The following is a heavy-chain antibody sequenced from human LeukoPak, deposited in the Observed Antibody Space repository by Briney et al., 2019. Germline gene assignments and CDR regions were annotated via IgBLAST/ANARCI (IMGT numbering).Heavy chain of an antibody. V-gene: IGHV4-59*01. D-gene: IGHD1-1*01. Sequence: PSETLSLTCTVSGGSISNYYWSWIRQPPGKGLEWIGYIYYSGSTNYNPSLKSRVTISVDTSKNQFSLKLSSVTAADTAVYYCARGSNWNRFDYWGQGTLVTVSS. CDR2: IYYSGST. CDR1: GGSISNYY. J-gene: IGHJ4*02. CDR3: ARGSNWNRFDY.